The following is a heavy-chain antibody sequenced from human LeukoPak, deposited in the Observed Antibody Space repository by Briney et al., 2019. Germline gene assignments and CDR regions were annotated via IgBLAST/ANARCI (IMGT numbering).Heavy chain of an antibody. V-gene: IGHV3-74*01. J-gene: IGHJ4*02. CDR1: GFTFSSYW. CDR2: INTDGSST. D-gene: IGHD3-10*01. Sequence: GGSLRLSCAASGFTFSSYWMHWVRQAPGKGLVWVSRINTDGSSTSYADSVKGRFTISRDNAKNTLYLQMNSLRAEDTAVYYCARDSPRRWGGSGSSYIPFDYWGQGTLVTVSS. CDR3: ARDSPRRWGGSGSSYIPFDY.